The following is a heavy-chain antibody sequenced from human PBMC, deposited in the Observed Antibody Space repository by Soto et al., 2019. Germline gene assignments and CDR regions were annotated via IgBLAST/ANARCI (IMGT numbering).Heavy chain of an antibody. J-gene: IGHJ3*02. CDR2: INPDSGGT. CDR3: AVYDQVAPLHI. Sequence: QVQLVQSGSEVKKPGASVKVSCKASGYTFTNHYIHWVRQAPGQGPEWMGWINPDSGGTNYAQEFQDRVTMTRDTFINTAYMELSSLRSDDTAVFYCAVYDQVAPLHIWGQGTLVTVA. CDR1: GYTFTNHY. D-gene: IGHD3-22*01. V-gene: IGHV1-2*02.